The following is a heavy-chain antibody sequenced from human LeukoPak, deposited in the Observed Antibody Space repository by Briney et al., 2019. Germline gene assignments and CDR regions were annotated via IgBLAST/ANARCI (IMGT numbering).Heavy chain of an antibody. Sequence: PGGSLRLSCAASGFTFSTYGMHWVRQAPGKGLEWVAFIRYDGSNKYYADSVKGRFTISRDNAKNSLFLQMNSLRAEDTAVYYCARETQYCSSTSLGLECTNNWFDPWGQGTLVTVSS. V-gene: IGHV3-30*02. CDR2: IRYDGSNK. CDR1: GFTFSTYG. CDR3: ARETQYCSSTSLGLECTNNWFDP. D-gene: IGHD2-2*01. J-gene: IGHJ5*02.